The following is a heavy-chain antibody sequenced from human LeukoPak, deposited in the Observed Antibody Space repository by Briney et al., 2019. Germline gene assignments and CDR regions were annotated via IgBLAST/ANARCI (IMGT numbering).Heavy chain of an antibody. D-gene: IGHD5-24*01. J-gene: IGHJ3*01. Sequence: VRXXXGQGLAWMGGIIPIFGTANYAQKFQGRVTITADESTSTAYMELSSLRSEDTAIYYRARIRDGYNDAYDLWGRGTVVTVPS. V-gene: IGHV1-69*01. CDR2: IIPIFGTA. CDR3: ARIRDGYNDAYDL.